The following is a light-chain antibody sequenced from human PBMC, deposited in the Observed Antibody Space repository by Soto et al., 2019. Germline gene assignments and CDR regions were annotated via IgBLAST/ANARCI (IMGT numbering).Light chain of an antibody. CDR1: QIFSSSY. CDR3: QQYASSPPT. CDR2: GAS. Sequence: EIVLTQSPGTLSLSPGERATLSCRASQIFSSSYLAWYQQIPGQAPRLLIYGASSRATGIPDRFSGSVSGTDFTLTISRLEPEDFAVFYCQQYASSPPTFGQGTKVEIK. V-gene: IGKV3-20*01. J-gene: IGKJ1*01.